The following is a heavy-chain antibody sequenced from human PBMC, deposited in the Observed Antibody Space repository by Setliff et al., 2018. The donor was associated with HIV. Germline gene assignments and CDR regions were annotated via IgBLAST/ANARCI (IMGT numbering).Heavy chain of an antibody. CDR2: IYSGSSSA. D-gene: IGHD2-2*03. V-gene: IGHV3-23*03. Sequence: SLRLSCVTSGITFINAAMAWVRQAPGKGPEWISFIYSGSSSAVFADSVKGRFTISRDNSRNTLFLQMNSLRAEDTAVYYCAKDLDIVVVPAAPDAFDIWGQGTMVTVSS. J-gene: IGHJ3*02. CDR1: GITFINAA. CDR3: AKDLDIVVVPAAPDAFDI.